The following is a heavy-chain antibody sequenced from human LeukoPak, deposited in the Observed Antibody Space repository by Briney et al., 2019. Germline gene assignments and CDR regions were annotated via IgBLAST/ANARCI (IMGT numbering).Heavy chain of an antibody. CDR3: ARDQYGGYALDY. Sequence: DPGESLRLSCAASGFTFSSYSMNWVRQAPGKGLEWVSSISSISYIYYADSVKGRFTISRDTAKNSLYLQMNSLRAEDTAVYYCARDQYGGYALDYWGQGTLVTASS. CDR2: ISSISYI. D-gene: IGHD4-17*01. J-gene: IGHJ4*02. V-gene: IGHV3-21*01. CDR1: GFTFSSYS.